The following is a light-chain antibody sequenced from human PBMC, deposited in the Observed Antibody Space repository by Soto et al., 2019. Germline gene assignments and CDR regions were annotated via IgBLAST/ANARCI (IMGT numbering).Light chain of an antibody. Sequence: QSVLTQPASVSGSPGQSITISCTGTSSDVGGYNYVSWYQQHRGKAPKLMIYDVSNRPSGVSNRFSGSKSGNTASLTISGLQAEDEADYYCSSYTSSSAWVFGGGTKLT. CDR3: SSYTSSSAWV. CDR1: SSDVGGYNY. CDR2: DVS. V-gene: IGLV2-14*01. J-gene: IGLJ3*02.